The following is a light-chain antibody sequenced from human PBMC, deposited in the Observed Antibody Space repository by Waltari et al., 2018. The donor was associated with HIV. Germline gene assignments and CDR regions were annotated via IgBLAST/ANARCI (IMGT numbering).Light chain of an antibody. Sequence: QSALTQPPSASGSPGQSVTISCTGTSSDVGGYTSVSWYQQHPGKAPQVMIYEVSKRPSGVPDRFSGSKSGNTASLTVSGLQAEDEADYYCSSYAGSNNVVFGGGTKLTVL. CDR1: SSDVGGYTS. V-gene: IGLV2-8*01. CDR2: EVS. CDR3: SSYAGSNNVV. J-gene: IGLJ2*01.